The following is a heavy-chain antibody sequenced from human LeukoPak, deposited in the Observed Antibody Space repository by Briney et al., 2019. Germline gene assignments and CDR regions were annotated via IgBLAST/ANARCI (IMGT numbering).Heavy chain of an antibody. Sequence: SETLSLTCTVSGGSISGYYWSWIRQPPGKGLEWIGYIYYSGSTNYNPSLKSRVTISVDTSKNQFSLKLSSVTAADTAVYYCARDYYDSSGYGYWGQGTLVTVSS. V-gene: IGHV4-59*01. D-gene: IGHD3-22*01. CDR3: ARDYYDSSGYGY. CDR1: GGSISGYY. J-gene: IGHJ4*02. CDR2: IYYSGST.